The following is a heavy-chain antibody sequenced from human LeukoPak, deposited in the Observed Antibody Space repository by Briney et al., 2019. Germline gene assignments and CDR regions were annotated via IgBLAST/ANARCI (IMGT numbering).Heavy chain of an antibody. V-gene: IGHV1-2*04. D-gene: IGHD6-13*01. CDR2: INPNSGGT. Sequence: GASVKVSCKASGYTFTGYYMHWVRQAPGQGLEWMGWINPNSGGTNYAQKFQGWVTMTRDTSTSTVYMELSSLRSEDTAVYYCARDRPRIAAAAKPLDIWPLYYYYGMDVWGQGTTVTVSS. J-gene: IGHJ6*02. CDR3: ARDRPRIAAAAKPLDIWPLYYYYGMDV. CDR1: GYTFTGYY.